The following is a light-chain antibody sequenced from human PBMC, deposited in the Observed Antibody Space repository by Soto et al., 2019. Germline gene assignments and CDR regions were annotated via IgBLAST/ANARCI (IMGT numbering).Light chain of an antibody. CDR2: GTS. Sequence: EIVLTQSPGTLSLSPGERATLSCRASQSVISNYLAWYQQKPGQAPRLLIYGTSIRATGIPARFSASGSGTDFTLAISRLEPEDVAVYYCQQYGSSPIFNFGPGTKVDIK. CDR1: QSVISNY. J-gene: IGKJ3*01. CDR3: QQYGSSPIFN. V-gene: IGKV3-20*01.